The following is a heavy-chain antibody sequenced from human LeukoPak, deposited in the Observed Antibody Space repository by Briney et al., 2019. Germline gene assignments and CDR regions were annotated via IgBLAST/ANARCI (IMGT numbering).Heavy chain of an antibody. D-gene: IGHD2-8*01. J-gene: IGHJ6*03. CDR1: GSVKSVD. CDR2: IYTSGST. V-gene: IGHV4-4*07. Sequence: GSVKSVDLGGRRKPKEKGLEWIGRIYTSGSTNYNPSLKSRVTMSVDTSKNQFSLKLSSVTAADTAVYYCARDPYCTNGVCSMGSYYYYMDVWGKGTTVTVSS. CDR3: ARDPYCTNGVCSMGSYYYYMDV.